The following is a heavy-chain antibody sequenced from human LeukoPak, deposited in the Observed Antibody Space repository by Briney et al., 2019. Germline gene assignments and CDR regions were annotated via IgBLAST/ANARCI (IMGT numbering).Heavy chain of an antibody. J-gene: IGHJ4*02. CDR1: GGSISSSSYY. V-gene: IGHV4-39*07. D-gene: IGHD4-23*01. Sequence: SETLSLTCTVSGGSISSSSYYWGWIRQPPGKGLEWIGSIYYSGSTYYNPSLKSRVTMLLDKSKNQFSLKLSSVTAADTAVYYCARNGGNSDFDYWGQGTLVTVSS. CDR2: IYYSGST. CDR3: ARNGGNSDFDY.